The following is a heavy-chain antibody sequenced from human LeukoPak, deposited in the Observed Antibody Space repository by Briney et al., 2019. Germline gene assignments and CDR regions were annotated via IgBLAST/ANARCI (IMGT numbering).Heavy chain of an antibody. Sequence: SETLSLTCTVSGVSISTYYWSWFRQPAGKRLEWIGRLFNNGSTNFNPSLRGRVTMSADTSQSQLSLRLASLTPADTAIYYCARDQGFGDSAGDLGFDPWGHGTLVTVSP. CDR2: LFNNGST. D-gene: IGHD2-15*01. CDR1: GVSISTYY. V-gene: IGHV4-4*07. CDR3: ARDQGFGDSAGDLGFDP. J-gene: IGHJ5*02.